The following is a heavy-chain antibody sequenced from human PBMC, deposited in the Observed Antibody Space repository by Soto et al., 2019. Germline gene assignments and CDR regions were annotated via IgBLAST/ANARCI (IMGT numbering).Heavy chain of an antibody. Sequence: SETLSLTCXVSGGSISSGGYYWSWIRQHPGKGLEWIGYIYYSGSTYYNPSLKSRVTISVGTSKNQFSLKLSSVTAADTAVYYCARDGRYGTPYGDWYFDLWGRGTLVTVSS. J-gene: IGHJ2*01. V-gene: IGHV4-31*03. D-gene: IGHD4-17*01. CDR2: IYYSGST. CDR3: ARDGRYGTPYGDWYFDL. CDR1: GGSISSGGYY.